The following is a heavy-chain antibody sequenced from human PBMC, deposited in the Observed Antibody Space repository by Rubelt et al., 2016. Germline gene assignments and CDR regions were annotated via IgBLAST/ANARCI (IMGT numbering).Heavy chain of an antibody. CDR2: ISAYNGNT. Sequence: QVQLVQSGAEVKKRGSSVKVSCKASGGTFSSYAISWVRQAPGQELEWMGCISAYNGNTNYAQKPQGRVTMTTETATSTAYMELRSLRSDDTAVYYCARERDDYGDYWGQGTLVTVSS. J-gene: IGHJ4*02. CDR3: ARERDDYGDY. CDR1: GGTFSSYA. D-gene: IGHD5-24*01. V-gene: IGHV1-18*01.